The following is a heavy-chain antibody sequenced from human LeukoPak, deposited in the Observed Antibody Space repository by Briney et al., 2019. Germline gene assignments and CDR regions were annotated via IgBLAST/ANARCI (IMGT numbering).Heavy chain of an antibody. V-gene: IGHV3-7*03. CDR2: INHNGNVN. CDR3: ARGGGLDV. D-gene: IGHD3-16*01. CDR1: GFTFSSYW. J-gene: IGHJ6*02. Sequence: GGSLRLSCAASGFTFSSYWMNWARQAPGKGLEWVASINHNGNVNYYVDSVRGRFTISRDNAKNSLYLRMSNLRAEDTAVYFCARGGGLDVWGQGATVTVSS.